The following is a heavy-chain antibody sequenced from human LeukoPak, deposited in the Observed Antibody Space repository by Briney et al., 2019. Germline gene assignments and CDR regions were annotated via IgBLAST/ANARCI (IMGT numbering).Heavy chain of an antibody. CDR3: ARVYYYDASGGFDI. CDR2: IYYTGSA. J-gene: IGHJ3*02. CDR1: GGSISTGGYY. Sequence: SETLSLTCTVSGGSISTGGYYWSWIRQHPGRGLEWIGYIYYTGSANYNPSLKSRVTISVDTSKNQFSLKLSSVTAADTAVYYCARVYYYDASGGFDIWGQGTMVTVSS. V-gene: IGHV4-61*08. D-gene: IGHD3-22*01.